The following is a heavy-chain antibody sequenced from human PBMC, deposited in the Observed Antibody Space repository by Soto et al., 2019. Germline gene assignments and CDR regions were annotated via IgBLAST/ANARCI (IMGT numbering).Heavy chain of an antibody. J-gene: IGHJ4*02. V-gene: IGHV3-49*04. CDR2: IRGRAYGGTT. Sequence: GSLGLSCTASGFTIGGYALSWVRQAPGKGLEWVGSIRGRAYGGTTEYAASVRGRFSISRDNSRSIAYLQMNSLRTEDTAVYYCARYRIAVDLSDFDYWGQGTRVTVSS. D-gene: IGHD6-19*01. CDR3: ARYRIAVDLSDFDY. CDR1: GFTIGGYA.